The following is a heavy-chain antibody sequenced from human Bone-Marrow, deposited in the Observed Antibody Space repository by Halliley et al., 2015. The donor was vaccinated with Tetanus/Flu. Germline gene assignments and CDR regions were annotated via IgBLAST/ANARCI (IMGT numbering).Heavy chain of an antibody. D-gene: IGHD5-18*01. CDR3: ASSWARGYTFGSSGFFGMDV. V-gene: IGHV4-31*02. Sequence: YYSGITSYNPSLKSRLTISIDTSKDQFSLKLSSVTAADPAVFYCASSWARGYTFGSSGFFGMDVWGQGTTVTFSS. J-gene: IGHJ6*02. CDR2: YYSGIT.